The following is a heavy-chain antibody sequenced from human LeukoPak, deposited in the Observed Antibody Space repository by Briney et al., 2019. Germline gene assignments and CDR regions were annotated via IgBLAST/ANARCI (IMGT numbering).Heavy chain of an antibody. Sequence: PSQTLSLTCTVSGDSISPGNDYWSWIRQPPGKGLEWIGYIYYTGKTHYNTSLKRRLIISVDTSQNQFSLKLKSVTAADTAVYYCARVDTTMVPDVWGQGTTVTVSS. V-gene: IGHV4-30-4*01. D-gene: IGHD5-18*01. CDR1: GDSISPGNDY. J-gene: IGHJ6*02. CDR3: ARVDTTMVPDV. CDR2: IYYTGKT.